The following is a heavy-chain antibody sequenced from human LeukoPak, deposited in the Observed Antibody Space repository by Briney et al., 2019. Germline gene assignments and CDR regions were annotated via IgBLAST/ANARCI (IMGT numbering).Heavy chain of an antibody. Sequence: GGSLRLSCAGSGFSFSRYWMAWVRQAPGKGLEWVASINQDVSRIHYVDSVKGRFTISRNNAKNSLFLQMNSLRVEDTAVYCCARLKDDVTKFDYWGQGTLVTVSS. CDR1: GFSFSRYW. V-gene: IGHV3-7*01. CDR2: INQDVSRI. CDR3: ARLKDDVTKFDY. J-gene: IGHJ4*02. D-gene: IGHD2-8*01.